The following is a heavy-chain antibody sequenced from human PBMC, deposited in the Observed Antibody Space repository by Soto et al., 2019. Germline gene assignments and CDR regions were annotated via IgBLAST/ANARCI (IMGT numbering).Heavy chain of an antibody. CDR2: IRSKAKDYAT. CDR1: GFNFSVSS. Sequence: EVQLVESGGGLVQPGGSVKLSCAASGFNFSVSSMHWVRQASGKGLEWVGRIRSKAKDYATAYAESVKGRFAISRDDLKNTMYLQMSSLRAEDTAMYYWAIEGAGFGQWGQGTLVTVSS. D-gene: IGHD1-26*01. CDR3: AIEGAGFGQ. J-gene: IGHJ4*02. V-gene: IGHV3-73*01.